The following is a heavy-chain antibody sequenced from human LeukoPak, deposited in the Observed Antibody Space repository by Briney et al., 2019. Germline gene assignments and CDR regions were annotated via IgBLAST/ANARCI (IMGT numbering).Heavy chain of an antibody. J-gene: IGHJ4*02. Sequence: GGSLRLSCAASGLTVSSNCMSWVRQAPGKGLEWVSFIYSGGTTYYADSVKGRFTTSRDNSKNTVHLQMNSLRAEDTAMYYCARRAGDYSHPYDYWGQGTLVTVSS. V-gene: IGHV3-53*01. CDR2: IYSGGTT. CDR3: ARRAGDYSHPYDY. CDR1: GLTVSSNC. D-gene: IGHD3-22*01.